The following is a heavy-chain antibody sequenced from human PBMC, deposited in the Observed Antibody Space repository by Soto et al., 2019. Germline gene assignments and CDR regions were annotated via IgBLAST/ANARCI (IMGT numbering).Heavy chain of an antibody. D-gene: IGHD1-26*01. CDR1: GGTFSSYA. Sequence: QVQLVQSGADVKKPGSSVKVSCKASGGTFSSYAISWVRQAPGQGLEWMGGIIPIFGTTNYARRFQGRVTITADKSTSTAYMELRSLRSEDTAVYYCARGTRSGSYYYYGVDVWGQGTTVTVSS. V-gene: IGHV1-69*06. CDR2: IIPIFGTT. J-gene: IGHJ6*02. CDR3: ARGTRSGSYYYYGVDV.